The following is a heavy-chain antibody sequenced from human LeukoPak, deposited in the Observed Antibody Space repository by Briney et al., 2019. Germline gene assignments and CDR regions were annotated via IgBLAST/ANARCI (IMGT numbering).Heavy chain of an antibody. CDR3: ARPYYYYMDV. Sequence: SETLSLTCAVSGGSINHNNWWGWVRQPPRKGLEWIGEIYHSGSTNYNPSLKSRVTISVDKSKNQFSLELSSVTAADTAVYYCARPYYYYMDVWGKGTTVTVSS. CDR1: GGSINHNNW. CDR2: IYHSGST. V-gene: IGHV4-4*02. J-gene: IGHJ6*03.